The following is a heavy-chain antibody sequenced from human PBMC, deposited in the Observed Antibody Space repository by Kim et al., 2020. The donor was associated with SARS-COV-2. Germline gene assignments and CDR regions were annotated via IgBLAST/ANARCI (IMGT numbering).Heavy chain of an antibody. J-gene: IGHJ4*02. CDR1: GFTFSSYG. V-gene: IGHV3-30*18. CDR3: AKDRLLWFGESPDY. CDR2: ISYDGSNK. Sequence: GGSLRLSCAASGFTFSSYGMHWVRQAPGKGLEWVAVISYDGSNKYYADSVKGRFTISRDNSKNTLYLQMNSLRAEDTAVYYCAKDRLLWFGESPDYWGQG. D-gene: IGHD3-10*01.